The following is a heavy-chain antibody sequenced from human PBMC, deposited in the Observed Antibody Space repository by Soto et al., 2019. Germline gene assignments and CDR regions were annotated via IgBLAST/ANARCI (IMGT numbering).Heavy chain of an antibody. Sequence: VGSLRLSCAASGFTFSRYSIHWVRQAPGKGLEWVAVVGNDGSVTVYTDSVKGRFILSRDNSKTTVYLQMNSPRVEDTAVYYCAKETNEVAGPWYFDLWGRGTLVTVSS. J-gene: IGHJ2*01. D-gene: IGHD6-19*01. CDR2: VGNDGSVT. CDR1: GFTFSRYS. V-gene: IGHV3-30*02. CDR3: AKETNEVAGPWYFDL.